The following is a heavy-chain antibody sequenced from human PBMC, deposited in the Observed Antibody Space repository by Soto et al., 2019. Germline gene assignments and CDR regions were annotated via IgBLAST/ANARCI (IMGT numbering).Heavy chain of an antibody. J-gene: IGHJ3*02. Sequence: ASVKVSCKASGYTFTSYYMHWVRQAPGQGLEWMGIINPSGGSTSYAQKFQGRVTMTRDTSTSTVYMELSSLRSGDTAVYYCARGWGRVTMIVVPSSALGAFDIWGQGTMVTVSS. CDR2: INPSGGST. CDR1: GYTFTSYY. V-gene: IGHV1-46*01. CDR3: ARGWGRVTMIVVPSSALGAFDI. D-gene: IGHD3-22*01.